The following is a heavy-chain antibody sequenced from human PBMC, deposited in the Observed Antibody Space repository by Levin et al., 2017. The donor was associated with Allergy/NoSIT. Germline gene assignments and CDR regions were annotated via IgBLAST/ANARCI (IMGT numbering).Heavy chain of an antibody. J-gene: IGHJ5*02. CDR1: GDSIRSSSVY. D-gene: IGHD5/OR15-5a*01. CDR2: IFYSGST. Sequence: MPSETLSLTCSVSGDSIRSSSVYWGWIRQPPGKGLEWIGSIFYSGSTYYNPSLKSRVTISADTSKNQFSLKLNSVTASDTAVYYCARRVVSGYNWFDPWGQGTLVTVSS. V-gene: IGHV4-39*01. CDR3: ARRVVSGYNWFDP.